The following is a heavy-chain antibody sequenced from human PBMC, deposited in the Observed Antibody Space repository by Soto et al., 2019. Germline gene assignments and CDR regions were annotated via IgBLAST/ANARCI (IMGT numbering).Heavy chain of an antibody. Sequence: ASVKVSCKASGYTFTSYYMHWVRQAPGQGLEWMGIINPSGGSTSYAQKFQGRVTMTRDTSTSTVYMELSSLRSEDTAVYYCARDPGRSITIFGVVNGNYFDYWGQGTLVTVSS. V-gene: IGHV1-46*01. D-gene: IGHD3-3*01. CDR3: ARDPGRSITIFGVVNGNYFDY. J-gene: IGHJ4*02. CDR2: INPSGGST. CDR1: GYTFTSYY.